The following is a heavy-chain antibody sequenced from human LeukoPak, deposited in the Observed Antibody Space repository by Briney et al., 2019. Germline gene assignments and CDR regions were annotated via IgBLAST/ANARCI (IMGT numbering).Heavy chain of an antibody. CDR1: GFTFSSYS. CDR3: AELGITMIGGV. J-gene: IGHJ6*04. D-gene: IGHD3-10*02. CDR2: ISSSSYI. Sequence: GGSLRLSCAASGFTFSSYSMNWVRQAPGKGLEWVSSISSSSYIYYADSVKGRFTISRDNAKNSLYLQMNSLRAEDTGVYYCAELGITMIGGVWGKGTTVTISS. V-gene: IGHV3-21*01.